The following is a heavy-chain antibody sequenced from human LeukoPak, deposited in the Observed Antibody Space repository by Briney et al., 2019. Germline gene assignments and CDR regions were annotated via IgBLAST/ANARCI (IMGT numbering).Heavy chain of an antibody. V-gene: IGHV3-33*06. J-gene: IGHJ4*02. CDR2: IWYDGSNK. CDR3: AKEDIVVVTASFDY. Sequence: PGGSLRLSCAASGFTFSSYGMHWVRQAPGKGLEWVAVIWYDGSNKYYADSVKGRFTISRDNSKNTLYLQMNSLRAEDTAVYYCAKEDIVVVTASFDYWGQGTLVTVSS. CDR1: GFTFSSYG. D-gene: IGHD2-21*02.